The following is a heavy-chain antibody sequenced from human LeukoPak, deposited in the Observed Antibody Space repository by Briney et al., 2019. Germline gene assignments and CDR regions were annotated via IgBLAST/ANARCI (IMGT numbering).Heavy chain of an antibody. J-gene: IGHJ4*02. CDR2: INPNSGGT. CDR1: GYTFSAYY. CDR3: ARGGGTYHVDY. V-gene: IGHV1-2*02. Sequence: GASVKVSRKASGYTFSAYYMHWVRQAPGEGLEWMGWINPNSGGTKYAQKFQGRVTMTRDTSISTVYMELSSLRSDDTAVYYCARGGGTYHVDYWGQGTLVTVSS. D-gene: IGHD2-21*01.